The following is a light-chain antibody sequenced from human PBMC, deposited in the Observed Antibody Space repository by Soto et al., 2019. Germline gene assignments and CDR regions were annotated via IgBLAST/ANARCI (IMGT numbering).Light chain of an antibody. Sequence: SYELTQPPSVSVSPGQSASITCSGDKLGNKYAYWYQQKPGQSPVLVIYQDYKRPSGIPERFSGSNSGNTATLTISGTQAMEEADYYCRAWDSSTAAYVFGTGTKLTVL. CDR2: QDY. CDR1: KLGNKY. CDR3: RAWDSSTAAYV. J-gene: IGLJ1*01. V-gene: IGLV3-1*01.